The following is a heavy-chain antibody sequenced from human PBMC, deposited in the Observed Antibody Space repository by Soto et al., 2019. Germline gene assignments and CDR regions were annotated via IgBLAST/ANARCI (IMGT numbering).Heavy chain of an antibody. CDR1: GASITSYY. CDR3: ARLSGTYFIDY. J-gene: IGHJ4*02. CDR2: IYFTGST. Sequence: SETLSLTCTVSGASITSYYWSWIRQPPGKGLEWIGYIYFTGSTNYNPSLKSRVTISVDTSKNQYSLKMSSENNADTAVYYCARLSGTYFIDYWGQGTLVTVSS. D-gene: IGHD1-26*01. V-gene: IGHV4-59*01.